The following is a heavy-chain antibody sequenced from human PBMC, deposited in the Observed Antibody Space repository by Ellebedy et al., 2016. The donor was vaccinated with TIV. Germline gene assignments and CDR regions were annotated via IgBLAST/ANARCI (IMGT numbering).Heavy chain of an antibody. J-gene: IGHJ4*02. CDR3: ARVDDILTSFDY. CDR1: GFTFSDYY. D-gene: IGHD3-9*01. CDR2: ISSSGSTI. Sequence: GESLKISCAASGFTFSDYYMSWIRQAPGEGLEWVSYISSSGSTIYYADSVKGRFTISRDNAKNSLYLQMNSLRAEDTAVYYCARVDDILTSFDYWGQGTLVTVSS. V-gene: IGHV3-11*01.